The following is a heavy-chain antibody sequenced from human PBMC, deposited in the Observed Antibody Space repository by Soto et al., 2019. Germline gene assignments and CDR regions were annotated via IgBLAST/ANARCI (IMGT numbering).Heavy chain of an antibody. D-gene: IGHD2-21*02. CDR3: PRVGACGGDGHDY. V-gene: IGHV4-30-2*01. Sequence: GGSSQIGAYTWSWIRRPPGKGLEWIGYIYHSGSTYYNPSLKSRVTMSVDRSKNEFSLRLSSVTAADTAVYFCPRVGACGGDGHDYWGQGTLVTVSS. CDR2: IYHSGST. CDR1: GGSSQIGAYT. J-gene: IGHJ4*02.